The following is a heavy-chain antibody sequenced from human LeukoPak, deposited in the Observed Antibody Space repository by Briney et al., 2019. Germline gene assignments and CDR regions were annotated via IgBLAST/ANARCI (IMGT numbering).Heavy chain of an antibody. J-gene: IGHJ4*02. CDR1: GGTFSSYA. CDR2: IIPILGIA. D-gene: IGHD2-15*01. V-gene: IGHV1-69*04. CDR3: ARAGTVVVVAATLDY. Sequence: GASVKVSCKASGGTFSSYAISWVRQAPGQGLEWMGRIIPILGIANYAQKFQGRVTITADKSTSTAYMELSSLRSEDTAVYYCARAGTVVVVAATLDYWGQGTLVTVSS.